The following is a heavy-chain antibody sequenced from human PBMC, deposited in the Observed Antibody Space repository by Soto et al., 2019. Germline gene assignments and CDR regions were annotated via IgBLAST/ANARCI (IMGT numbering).Heavy chain of an antibody. V-gene: IGHV4-59*08. J-gene: IGHJ3*02. Sequence: QVQLQESGPGLVKPSETLSLTCTVSGGSISSYYWSWIRQPPGKGLEWIGYIFYSGSTNYNPSLKSRATISVATSKTQFSLKLSSATAADTAVYSCARRYGGAFDIWGQGTMVTVSS. CDR2: IFYSGST. CDR3: ARRYGGAFDI. CDR1: GGSISSYY. D-gene: IGHD3-10*01.